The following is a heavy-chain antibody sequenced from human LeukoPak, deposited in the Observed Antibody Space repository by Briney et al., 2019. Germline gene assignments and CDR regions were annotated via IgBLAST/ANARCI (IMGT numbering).Heavy chain of an antibody. CDR3: AKGTSIAVAGTPFDY. CDR2: IWYDRSNK. D-gene: IGHD6-19*01. J-gene: IGHJ4*02. CDR1: GFTFSSYG. V-gene: IGHV3-33*06. Sequence: GRSLRLXCAASGFTFSSYGMRWVRQAPGRGLEWVAVIWYDRSNKYYADSGKGRFTISRDNSKNTLYLQMNSLRAEDTAVYYCAKGTSIAVAGTPFDYWGQGTLVTVSS.